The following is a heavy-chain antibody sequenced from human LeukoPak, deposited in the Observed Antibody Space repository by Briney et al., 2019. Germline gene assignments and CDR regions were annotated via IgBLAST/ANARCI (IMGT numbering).Heavy chain of an antibody. V-gene: IGHV3-23*01. CDR2: VSGSGGST. D-gene: IGHD2-2*01. CDR3: AKGPDCSSTSCYARRFSFAY. CDR1: GFTFSSYA. Sequence: GGSLRLSCAASGFTFSSYAMSWVRQAPGKGLEWASAVSGSGGSTYYADSVKGRFTISRDNSKNTLYLQMNSLRAEDTAVYYCAKGPDCSSTSCYARRFSFAYWGQGTLITVSS. J-gene: IGHJ4*02.